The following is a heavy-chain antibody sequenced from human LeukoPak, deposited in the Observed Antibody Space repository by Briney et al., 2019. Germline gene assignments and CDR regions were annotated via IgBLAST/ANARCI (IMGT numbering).Heavy chain of an antibody. CDR3: AREPPIYYYDSSGYPD. CDR1: GYTFTSYD. D-gene: IGHD3-22*01. CDR2: IIPIFGTA. Sequence: GASVKVSCKASGYTFTSYDISWVRQAPGQGLEWMGGIIPIFGTANYAQKFQGRVTITADESTSTAYMELSSLRSEDTAVYYCAREPPIYYYDSSGYPDWGQGTLVTVSS. J-gene: IGHJ4*02. V-gene: IGHV1-69*13.